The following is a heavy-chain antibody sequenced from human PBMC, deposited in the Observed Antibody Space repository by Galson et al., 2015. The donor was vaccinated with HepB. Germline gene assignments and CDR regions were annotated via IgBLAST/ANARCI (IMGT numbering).Heavy chain of an antibody. Sequence: SVKVSCKASGGTFSRYTISWVRQAPGQGLEWMGGITPLFGTAKYAQRFQGRVTITADESTSTVYMDLSGLRSEDTAVYYCAREGIAAAANPVGYWGQGTLVTVSS. V-gene: IGHV1-69*13. J-gene: IGHJ4*02. D-gene: IGHD6-13*01. CDR1: GGTFSRYT. CDR2: ITPLFGTA. CDR3: AREGIAAAANPVGY.